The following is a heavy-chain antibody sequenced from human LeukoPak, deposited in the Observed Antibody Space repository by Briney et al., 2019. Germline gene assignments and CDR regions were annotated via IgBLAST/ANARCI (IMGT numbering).Heavy chain of an antibody. CDR1: GFTFSSFG. V-gene: IGHV3-23*01. Sequence: GGSLRLSCAASGFTFSSFGMSWVRQAPGKGLEWVSAISSTGGTAYYADSVKGRFTISRDNSKNTLYLQMNSLRAEDTAVYYCAKDRGTMVRGVMGDVWGKGTTVTVSS. CDR3: AKDRGTMVRGVMGDV. J-gene: IGHJ6*04. D-gene: IGHD3-10*01. CDR2: ISSTGGTA.